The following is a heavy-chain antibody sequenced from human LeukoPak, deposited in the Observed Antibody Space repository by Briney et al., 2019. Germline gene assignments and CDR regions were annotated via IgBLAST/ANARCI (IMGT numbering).Heavy chain of an antibody. D-gene: IGHD3-10*01. CDR3: ASSWVLLWFGELLSNPFDH. V-gene: IGHV4-39*01. J-gene: IGHJ4*02. Sequence: SETLSLTCTVSGGSISSSSYYWGWIRQPPGKGLEWIGSIYYSGSTYYNPSLKSRVTISVDTSKNQFSLKLSSVTAADTAVYYCASSWVLLWFGELLSNPFDHWGQGTLVTVSS. CDR2: IYYSGST. CDR1: GGSISSSSYY.